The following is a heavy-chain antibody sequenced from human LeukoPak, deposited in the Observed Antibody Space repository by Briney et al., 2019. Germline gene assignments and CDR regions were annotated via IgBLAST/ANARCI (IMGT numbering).Heavy chain of an antibody. Sequence: GGSLSLYCAASTFTFSTYDMEWVRPVTGKGREWVSTIGSVDDTYYQGSVKGGFTISRENAKNVLYLQMSSLTVEDTAVYYCAREIRETVFTRHHYYGIDVWGQGTTVTVSS. CDR2: IGSVDDT. V-gene: IGHV3-13*01. J-gene: IGHJ6*02. CDR3: AREIRETVFTRHHYYGIDV. D-gene: IGHD1-1*01. CDR1: TFTFSTYD.